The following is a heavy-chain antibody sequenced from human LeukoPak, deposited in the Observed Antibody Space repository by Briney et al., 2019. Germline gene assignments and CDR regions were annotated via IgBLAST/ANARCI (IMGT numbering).Heavy chain of an antibody. CDR1: GGSISSYY. D-gene: IGHD3-22*01. CDR2: IYYSGST. V-gene: IGHV4-59*12. CDR3: ARDQAITMIVVVNPLDAFDI. Sequence: SETLSLTCTVSGGSISSYYWSWIRRPPGKGLEWIGYIYYSGSTNYNPSLKSRVTISVGTSKNQFSLKLSSVTAADTAVYYCARDQAITMIVVVNPLDAFDIWGQGTMVTVSS. J-gene: IGHJ3*02.